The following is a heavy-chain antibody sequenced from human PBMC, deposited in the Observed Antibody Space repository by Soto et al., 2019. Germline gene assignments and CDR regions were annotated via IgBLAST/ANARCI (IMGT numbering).Heavy chain of an antibody. Sequence: QVQLQESGPGLVKPSETLSLTCTVSGGSISSGGYSWNWIRQHPGKGLEWIGSISYSGSTYYTPSXRXRXXISVDTSKNQFSLNLSSVTAADTAVYYCVRSHGGYWGQGTLVTVSS. J-gene: IGHJ4*02. V-gene: IGHV4-31*03. CDR2: ISYSGST. D-gene: IGHD3-16*01. CDR1: GGSISSGGYS. CDR3: VRSHGGY.